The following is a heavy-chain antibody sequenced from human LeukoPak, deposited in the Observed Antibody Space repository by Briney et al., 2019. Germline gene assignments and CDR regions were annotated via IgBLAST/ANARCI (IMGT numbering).Heavy chain of an antibody. V-gene: IGHV1-8*01. CDR2: MNPNSGNT. D-gene: IGHD1-26*01. CDR1: GYTFTSYD. CDR3: ARTRSSKGSYRRNWFDP. Sequence: GASVKVSCKASGYTFTSYDINWVRQATGQGLEWMGWMNPNSGNTGYAQKFQGRVTMTRNTSISTAYMELSSLRSEDTAVYYCARTRSSKGSYRRNWFDPWGQGTLVTVSS. J-gene: IGHJ5*02.